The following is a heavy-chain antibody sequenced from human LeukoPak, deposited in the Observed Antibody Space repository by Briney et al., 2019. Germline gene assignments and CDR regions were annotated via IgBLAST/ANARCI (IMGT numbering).Heavy chain of an antibody. CDR1: GGSISSGSYY. D-gene: IGHD6-19*01. Sequence: PSETLSLTCTVSGGSISSGSYYWSWIRQPAGKGLEWIGRIYISGSTNYNPSLKSRVTISEDTSKNQFSLKLSSVTAADTAVYYCARGAGNYYYYYMDVWGKGTTVTVSS. J-gene: IGHJ6*03. V-gene: IGHV4-61*02. CDR3: ARGAGNYYYYYMDV. CDR2: IYISGST.